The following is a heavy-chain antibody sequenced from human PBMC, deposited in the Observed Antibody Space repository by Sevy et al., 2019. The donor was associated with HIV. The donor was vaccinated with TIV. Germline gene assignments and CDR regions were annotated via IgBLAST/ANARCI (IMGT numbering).Heavy chain of an antibody. V-gene: IGHV3-48*03. CDR2: ISNSGSAL. Sequence: GGSLRLSCAASGFIFSSYEMNWVRQAPGKGLEWISYISNSGSALYYSDSVKGRFTISRYNAKNSLYLQMNSLTAEDTAVYYCARDLPPSATTVAHFDNWGQGTLVTVSS. CDR1: GFIFSSYE. CDR3: ARDLPPSATTVAHFDN. J-gene: IGHJ4*02. D-gene: IGHD4-4*01.